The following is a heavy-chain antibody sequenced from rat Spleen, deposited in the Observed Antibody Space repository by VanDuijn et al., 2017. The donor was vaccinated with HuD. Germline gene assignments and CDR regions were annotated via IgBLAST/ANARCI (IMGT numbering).Heavy chain of an antibody. V-gene: IGHV5-35*01. J-gene: IGHJ4*01. Sequence: EVQLVESGGGLVQPGRSLKLSCAVSGFTFSNNWLNWVRQAPGKGLEWVATINPDGSITHYPDTVKGRFVISRDNAKSTLYLQMDSLRSEDTAIYYCARGGVMDAWCQGGSGTVSS. CDR2: INPDGSIT. CDR1: GFTFSNNW. CDR3: ARGGVMDA.